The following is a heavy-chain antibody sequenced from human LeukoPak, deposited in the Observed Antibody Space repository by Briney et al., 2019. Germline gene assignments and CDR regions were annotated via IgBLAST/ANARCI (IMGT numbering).Heavy chain of an antibody. CDR2: IKQDGSEK. J-gene: IGHJ3*02. CDR3: AREPDYYDSGGYDASDI. Sequence: GGSLRLSCAASGFTFSSYWMSWVRQAPGKGLEWVANIKQDGSEKYYVDSVKGRFTISRDNAKNSLYLQMNSLRAEDTAVYYCAREPDYYDSGGYDASDIWGQGTMVTVSS. V-gene: IGHV3-7*03. D-gene: IGHD3-22*01. CDR1: GFTFSSYW.